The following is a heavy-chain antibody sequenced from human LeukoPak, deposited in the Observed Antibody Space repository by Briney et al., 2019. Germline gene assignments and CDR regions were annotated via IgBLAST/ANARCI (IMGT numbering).Heavy chain of an antibody. D-gene: IGHD3/OR15-3a*01. CDR3: ARVPTIFGLDMYYFDF. Sequence: PSETLSLTCSVSGGSISGHYWSWIRQPPGKGLEWIGYIFSSGSTNYKPSLKSRVTISEDTSKNQFSLRLTSVTAADTAVYYCARVPTIFGLDMYYFDFWGQGNLVTVSS. CDR2: IFSSGST. J-gene: IGHJ4*02. V-gene: IGHV4-59*11. CDR1: GGSISGHY.